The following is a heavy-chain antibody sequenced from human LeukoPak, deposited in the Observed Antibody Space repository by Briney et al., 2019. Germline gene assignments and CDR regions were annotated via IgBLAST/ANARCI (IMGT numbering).Heavy chain of an antibody. D-gene: IGHD6-13*01. CDR2: INSDAPST. Sequence: PGGSLRLSCAASGFMLSSTWMHWVRQAPGKGLVWVSRINSDAPSTSYADSVRGRFTISRDDAKNTMYLQMNSLRAEDTAMYYCVRGSPGYSSSWHAYWGQGTLVTVSS. CDR3: VRGSPGYSSSWHAY. J-gene: IGHJ4*02. V-gene: IGHV3-74*01. CDR1: GFMLSSTW.